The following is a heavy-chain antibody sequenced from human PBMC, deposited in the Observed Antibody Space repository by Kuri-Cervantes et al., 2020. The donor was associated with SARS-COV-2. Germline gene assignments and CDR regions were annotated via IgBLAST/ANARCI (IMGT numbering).Heavy chain of an antibody. D-gene: IGHD5-12*01. Sequence: LRLSCSVSGGSITNNGYYWSWIRQHPEKGLEWIGYIFNTGTTYFNPSLKSRLTMSVDTSNNQFSLKLTSVTAADMSIYYCARGGFRPGNWFDPWGQGTLVTVSS. CDR2: IFNTGTT. CDR1: GGSITNNGYY. J-gene: IGHJ5*02. V-gene: IGHV4-31*03. CDR3: ARGGFRPGNWFDP.